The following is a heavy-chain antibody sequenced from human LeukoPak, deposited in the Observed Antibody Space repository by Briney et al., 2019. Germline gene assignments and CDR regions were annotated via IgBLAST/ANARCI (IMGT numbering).Heavy chain of an antibody. CDR2: IKSKTDGGTT. J-gene: IGHJ4*02. Sequence: GGSLRLSCAASGFTFSNAWMSWVRQAPGKGLEWVGRIKSKTDGGTTDYAAPVKGRFTISRDDSKNTLYLQMNSLKTEDTAVHYCTIAPEYYYGSGGDYWGQGTLVTVSS. CDR3: TIAPEYYYGSGGDY. V-gene: IGHV3-15*01. CDR1: GFTFSNAW. D-gene: IGHD3-10*01.